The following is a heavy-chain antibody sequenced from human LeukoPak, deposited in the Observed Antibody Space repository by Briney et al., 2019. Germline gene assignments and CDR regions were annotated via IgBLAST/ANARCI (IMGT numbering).Heavy chain of an antibody. CDR2: IYYSGST. D-gene: IGHD3-22*01. CDR3: ARVRNLYDSSGYYALDY. V-gene: IGHV4-59*01. Sequence: SETLSLTCTVSGGSISSYYWSWIRQPPGKGLEWIGYIYYSGSTNYNPSLRSRVTISIDTSKDQFSLKLSSVTAADTAVYYCARVRNLYDSSGYYALDYWGQGTLVTVSS. J-gene: IGHJ4*02. CDR1: GGSISSYY.